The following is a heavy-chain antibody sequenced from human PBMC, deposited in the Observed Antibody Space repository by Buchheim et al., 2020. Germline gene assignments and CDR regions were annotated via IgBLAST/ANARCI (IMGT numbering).Heavy chain of an antibody. Sequence: EVQLVESGGGLVQPGGSLRLSCAASGFTFSSYWMSWVRQAPGKGLEWVANIKQDGSEKYYVDSVKGRFTLSRDNAKNSLYLQMNSLRAEDTAVYYCARDPFSSSSGFYYYFYYMDVWGKGTT. CDR2: IKQDGSEK. D-gene: IGHD6-6*01. CDR1: GFTFSSYW. V-gene: IGHV3-7*01. CDR3: ARDPFSSSSGFYYYFYYMDV. J-gene: IGHJ6*03.